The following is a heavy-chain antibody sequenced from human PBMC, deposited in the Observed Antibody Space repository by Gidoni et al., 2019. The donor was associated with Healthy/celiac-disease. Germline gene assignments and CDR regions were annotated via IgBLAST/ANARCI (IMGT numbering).Heavy chain of an antibody. CDR3: ARQGSYYDFWSGYPIDY. J-gene: IGHJ4*02. D-gene: IGHD3-3*01. CDR2: IYTSGST. Sequence: QVQLQESGPGLVKPSQTLSLTCTVSGGSISSGSYYWSWIRQPAGTGLEWIGRIYTSGSTNYNPSLKSRVTISVDTSKNQFSLKLSSVTAADTAVYYCARQGSYYDFWSGYPIDYWGQGTLVTVSS. CDR1: GGSISSGSYY. V-gene: IGHV4-61*02.